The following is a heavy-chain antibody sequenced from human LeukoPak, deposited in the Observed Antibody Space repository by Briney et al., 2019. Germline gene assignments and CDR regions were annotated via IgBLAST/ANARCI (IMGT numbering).Heavy chain of an antibody. CDR2: IYHSGRS. CDR3: ARGGLYCSSTSCYGPYYYYYMDV. CDR1: GYSISSGYY. Sequence: SETLSLTCTVSGYSISSGYYWGWIRQSPGKGLEWIGSIYHSGRSYYNPSLKSRVTISVDTSKNYFSLKLSSVTAADTAVYYCARGGLYCSSTSCYGPYYYYYMDVWGKGTTVTISS. J-gene: IGHJ6*03. V-gene: IGHV4-38-2*02. D-gene: IGHD2-2*01.